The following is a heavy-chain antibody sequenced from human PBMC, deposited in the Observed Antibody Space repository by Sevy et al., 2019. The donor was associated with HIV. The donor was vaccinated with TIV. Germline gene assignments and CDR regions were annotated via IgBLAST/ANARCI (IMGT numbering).Heavy chain of an antibody. V-gene: IGHV3-21*01. D-gene: IGHD2-2*01. J-gene: IGHJ3*02. CDR3: ASSSSTSYNDAFDI. CDR2: ISSSSSYI. Sequence: GGSLRLSCAASGFTFSSYSMNRVRQAPGKGLEWVSSISSSSSYIYYADSVKGRFTISRDNAKNSLYLQMNSLRAEDTAVYYCASSSSTSYNDAFDIWGQGTMVTVSS. CDR1: GFTFSSYS.